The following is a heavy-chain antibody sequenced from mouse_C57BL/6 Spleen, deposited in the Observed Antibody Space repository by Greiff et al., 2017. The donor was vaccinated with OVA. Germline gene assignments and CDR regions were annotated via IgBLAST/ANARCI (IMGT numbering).Heavy chain of an antibody. CDR1: GYTFTSYW. CDR3: ERSYDYDGYFDV. V-gene: IGHV1-55*01. CDR2: IYPGSGST. Sequence: QVQLQQPGAELVKPGASVKMSCKASGYTFTSYWITWVKQRPGQGLEWIGDIYPGSGSTNYNEKFKSKATLTVDTSSSTAYMQLSSLTSEDSAVYYCERSYDYDGYFDVWGTGTTVTVSS. J-gene: IGHJ1*03. D-gene: IGHD2-4*01.